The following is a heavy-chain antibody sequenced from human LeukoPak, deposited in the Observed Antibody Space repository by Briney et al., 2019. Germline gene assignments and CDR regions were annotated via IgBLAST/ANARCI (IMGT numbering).Heavy chain of an antibody. CDR1: GYSFTGYF. Sequence: ASVKVSCKASGYSFTGYFLHWVRQATGQGLQWMGWINPDSGVTHYAQKFQGRVTMTRDTSISTAYMELSGLRSDDTAVYYCARDPVIRGVINVFDYWGQGTLVTVSS. J-gene: IGHJ4*02. D-gene: IGHD3-10*01. CDR2: INPDSGVT. CDR3: ARDPVIRGVINVFDY. V-gene: IGHV1-2*02.